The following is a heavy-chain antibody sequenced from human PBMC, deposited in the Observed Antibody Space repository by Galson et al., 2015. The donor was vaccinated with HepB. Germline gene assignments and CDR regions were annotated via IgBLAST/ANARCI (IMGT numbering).Heavy chain of an antibody. J-gene: IGHJ1*01. CDR1: GFTFSNYW. CDR3: LTGPGNSGDYSTSWFEYFHL. D-gene: IGHD2-2*01. CDR2: IRQGDSAE. Sequence: SLRLSCAASGFTFSNYWMSWVRQAPGKGLEWVAHIRQGDSAEFYVDSVKGRFTISRDNAKNSLFLQMNSLRAEDTAVYYCLTGPGNSGDYSTSWFEYFHLWGQGTLVTVSS. V-gene: IGHV3-7*01.